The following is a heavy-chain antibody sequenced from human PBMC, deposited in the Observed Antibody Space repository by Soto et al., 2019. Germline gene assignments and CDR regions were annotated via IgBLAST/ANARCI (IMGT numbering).Heavy chain of an antibody. CDR2: INPSGGST. D-gene: IGHD6-19*01. CDR1: GYTFTSYY. V-gene: IGHV1-46*01. Sequence: AAVKVSCKASGYTFTSYYMHWVRQDTGQGLEWMGIINPSGGSTSYAQKFQGRVTMTRDTSTSTVYMELSSLRSEDTAVYYCAIPSGLTVTGPDYWGQGTLVTV. CDR3: AIPSGLTVTGPDY. J-gene: IGHJ4*02.